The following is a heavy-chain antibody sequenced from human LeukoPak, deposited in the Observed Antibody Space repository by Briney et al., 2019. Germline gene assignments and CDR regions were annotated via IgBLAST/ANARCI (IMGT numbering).Heavy chain of an antibody. Sequence: SETLSLTCTVSGGSISSSSYYWAWIRQPPGKGLEWIGSIYYTGSTYYNPSLKSRVTISVDTSKNQFSLKLSSVTAADTAVYYCARWLEPNGFDIWGQGTMVTVSS. CDR1: GGSISSSSYY. CDR2: IYYTGST. D-gene: IGHD6-19*01. V-gene: IGHV4-39*07. CDR3: ARWLEPNGFDI. J-gene: IGHJ3*02.